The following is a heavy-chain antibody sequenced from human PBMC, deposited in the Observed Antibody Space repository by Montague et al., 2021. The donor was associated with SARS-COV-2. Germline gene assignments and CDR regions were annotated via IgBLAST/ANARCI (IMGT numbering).Heavy chain of an antibody. Sequence: SLRLSCATSGFTFGSYAMSWVRQAPGKGLEWLSGIDAGGGAVFDADSVKGRFTTSRDNYKNTLYLQMNSLTADDTAVYYCARRNSGQHLVGSGWFDPWGREPWSPSPQ. CDR1: GFTFGSYA. CDR3: ARRNSGQHLVGSGWFDP. D-gene: IGHD5-12*01. J-gene: IGHJ5*02. CDR2: IDAGGGAV. V-gene: IGHV3-23*01.